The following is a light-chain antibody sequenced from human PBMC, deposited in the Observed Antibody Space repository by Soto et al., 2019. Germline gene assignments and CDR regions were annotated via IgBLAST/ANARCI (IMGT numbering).Light chain of an antibody. Sequence: DIQLTQPPSLLPASVGAGATTTAGASQGIRSNLAGYQQKPGKAPKLLIYAASTLQRGVPSRFSGSGSGTEVTLTISSLQPEDFATYYCQQFNSYPITFGQGTRLEIK. V-gene: IGKV1-9*01. CDR1: QGIRSN. J-gene: IGKJ5*01. CDR3: QQFNSYPIT. CDR2: AAS.